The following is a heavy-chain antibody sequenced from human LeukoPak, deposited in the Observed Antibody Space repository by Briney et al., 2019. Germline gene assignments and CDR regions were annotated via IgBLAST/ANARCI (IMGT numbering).Heavy chain of an antibody. Sequence: PGGSLRLSCAASGFTFSSYAMSWVRQAPGKGLEWVSAISGSGGSTYYADSVKGRFTISRDNSKNTLYLQMNSLRAEDTAVYYCAKGSSWIQLWLLDYWGQGNLVTVSS. CDR3: AKGSSWIQLWLLDY. V-gene: IGHV3-23*01. D-gene: IGHD5-18*01. CDR2: ISGSGGST. J-gene: IGHJ4*02. CDR1: GFTFSSYA.